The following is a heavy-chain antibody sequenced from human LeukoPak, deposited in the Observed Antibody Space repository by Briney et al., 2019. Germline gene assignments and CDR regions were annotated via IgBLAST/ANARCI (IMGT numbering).Heavy chain of an antibody. CDR1: GYTFTSYA. D-gene: IGHD6-19*01. Sequence: ASVKVSCKASGYTFTSYAMNWVRQAPGQGLEWMGWINTNTGNPTYAQGFTGRFVFSLDTSVSTAYLQISSLKAEDTAVYYCARGEYSSGYYSHYYMDVWGKGTTVTVSS. CDR3: ARGEYSSGYYSHYYMDV. J-gene: IGHJ6*03. V-gene: IGHV7-4-1*02. CDR2: INTNTGNP.